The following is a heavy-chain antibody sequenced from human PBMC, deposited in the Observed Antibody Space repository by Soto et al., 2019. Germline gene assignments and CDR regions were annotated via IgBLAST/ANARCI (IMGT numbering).Heavy chain of an antibody. Sequence: QVQLQESGPGLVKPSQTLFLTCTVSGGSISRGGYYWIWIRQHPGKGLEWIGYIYYSGSTFYIPSLKSRVTISVHTSKNQFSLKLRSVPAADTAVYYCAREPSIWGQGTLVTVSS. V-gene: IGHV4-31*03. CDR2: IYYSGST. CDR1: GGSISRGGYY. J-gene: IGHJ4*02. CDR3: AREPSI.